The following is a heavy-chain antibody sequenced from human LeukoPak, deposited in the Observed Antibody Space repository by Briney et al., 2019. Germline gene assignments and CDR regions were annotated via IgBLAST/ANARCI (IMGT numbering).Heavy chain of an antibody. V-gene: IGHV3-9*01. CDR3: AKGSLEMATVDFGF. CDR1: GFDFGNYA. CDR2: INWSSKMV. D-gene: IGHD5-24*01. Sequence: SLRLSCAASGFDFGNYAMHWVRQAPGKGLQWVSGINWSSKMVAYAASVKGRFTISRDNAKNSLYLQMNSLTSEDTAFYFCAKGSLEMATVDFGFWGQGTLVTVSS. J-gene: IGHJ4*02.